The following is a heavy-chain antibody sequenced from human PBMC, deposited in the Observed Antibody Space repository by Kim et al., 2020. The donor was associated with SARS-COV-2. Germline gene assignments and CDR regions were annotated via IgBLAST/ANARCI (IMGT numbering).Heavy chain of an antibody. CDR1: GFTFDDYA. V-gene: IGHV3-9*01. D-gene: IGHD6-19*01. CDR3: AKDYGYSSGWYEELGNGMDV. J-gene: IGHJ6*02. Sequence: GGSLRLSCAASGFTFDDYAMHWVRQAPGKGLEWVSGISWNSGSIGYADSVKGRFTISRDNAKNSLYLQMNSLRAEDTALYYCAKDYGYSSGWYEELGNGMDVWGQGTTVTVSS. CDR2: ISWNSGSI.